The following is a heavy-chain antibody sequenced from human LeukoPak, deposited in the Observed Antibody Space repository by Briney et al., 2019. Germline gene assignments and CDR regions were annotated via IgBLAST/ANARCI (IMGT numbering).Heavy chain of an antibody. CDR3: AKKVEKSSGYYYGY. D-gene: IGHD3-22*01. CDR2: ISASGGST. Sequence: GGSLRLSCAASGFTFNTYAMSWVRQAPGNGLGWVSAISASGGSTYYADSVKGRFTISRDNSMNTLYLQMNSLRAEDTAVYYCAKKVEKSSGYYYGYWGQGTLVTVSS. CDR1: GFTFNTYA. V-gene: IGHV3-23*01. J-gene: IGHJ4*02.